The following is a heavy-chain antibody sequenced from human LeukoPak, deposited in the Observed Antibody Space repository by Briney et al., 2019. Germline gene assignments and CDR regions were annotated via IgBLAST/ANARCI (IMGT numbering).Heavy chain of an antibody. V-gene: IGHV3-23*01. D-gene: IGHD1-1*01. CDR1: GGSTFRRYD. CDR2: MSSDGTT. J-gene: IGHJ4*02. Sequence: PGGSLRLSCAASGGSTFRRYDFSWVRQAPGKGLEWVSLMSSDGTTYYAESLRGRFTISRDISKNTLFLHLYSLRTEDTAVYFCAKSRSGSANWALRIFDNWGQGTLVTVSS. CDR3: AKSRSGSANWALRIFDN.